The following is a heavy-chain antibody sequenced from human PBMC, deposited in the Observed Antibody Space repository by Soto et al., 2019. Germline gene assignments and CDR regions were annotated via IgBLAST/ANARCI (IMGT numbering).Heavy chain of an antibody. CDR2: IIPIFGTA. CDR3: AEGCSSTSCYRRWFDP. CDR1: GGTFSSYA. V-gene: IGHV1-69*01. Sequence: QVQLVQSGAEVKKPGSSVKVSCKASGGTFSSYAISWVRQAPGQGLEWMGGIIPIFGTANYAQKFQGRVTITADESTSAAYLELSSLRSEDTAVYYCAEGCSSTSCYRRWFDPWGQGTLVTVSS. D-gene: IGHD2-2*01. J-gene: IGHJ5*02.